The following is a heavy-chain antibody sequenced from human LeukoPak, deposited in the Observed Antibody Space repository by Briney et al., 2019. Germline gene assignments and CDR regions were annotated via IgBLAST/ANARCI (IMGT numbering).Heavy chain of an antibody. J-gene: IGHJ4*02. CDR2: ISGSGGST. D-gene: IGHD3-3*01. CDR1: GFTFSSYA. CDR3: AKDATYYDFWSTNY. V-gene: IGHV3-23*01. Sequence: GGSLRFSCAASGFTFSSYAMSWVRQAPRKGLEWVSSISGSGGSTYYADSVKGRFTISRDNSKDTLYLQMNSLRAEDTAVYYCAKDATYYDFWSTNYWGQGTLVTVSS.